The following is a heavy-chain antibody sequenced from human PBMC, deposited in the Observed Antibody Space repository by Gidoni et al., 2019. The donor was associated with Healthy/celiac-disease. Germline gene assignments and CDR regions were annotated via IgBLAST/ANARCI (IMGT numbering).Heavy chain of an antibody. CDR1: GFTFSNAW. CDR2: IKSKTDGGTT. D-gene: IGHD2-2*01. Sequence: GFTFSNAWMNWVRQAPGKGLEWVGRIKSKTDGGTTDYAAPVKGRFTISRDDSKNTLYLQMNSLKTEDTAVYYCTTDPNCISTSCYAFDIWGQGTMVTVSS. V-gene: IGHV3-15*07. J-gene: IGHJ3*02. CDR3: TTDPNCISTSCYAFDI.